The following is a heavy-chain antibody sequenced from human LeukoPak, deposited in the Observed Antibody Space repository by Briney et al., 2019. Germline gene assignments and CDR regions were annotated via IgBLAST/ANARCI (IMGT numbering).Heavy chain of an antibody. D-gene: IGHD6-13*01. Sequence: SETLSLTCTVSGGSISSSSYYRGWIRQPPGKGLEWVGTVYYSGSTYYNPSLKSRVTISVDTSKNQFSLKLSSVTAADTAVYYCARGGAAAGIFDYWGQGTLVTVSS. J-gene: IGHJ4*02. V-gene: IGHV4-39*07. CDR3: ARGGAAAGIFDY. CDR2: VYYSGST. CDR1: GGSISSSSYY.